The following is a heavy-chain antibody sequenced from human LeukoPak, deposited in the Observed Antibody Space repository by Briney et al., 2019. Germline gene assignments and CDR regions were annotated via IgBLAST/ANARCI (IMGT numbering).Heavy chain of an antibody. D-gene: IGHD3-10*01. V-gene: IGHV1-69*13. CDR1: GGTFSNYA. CDR3: ARDLGDSFDY. CDR2: IIPIFGTA. J-gene: IGHJ4*02. Sequence: GASVKVSCKASGGTFSNYAISWVRQAPGQGLEWMGGIIPIFGTASYAQKFQGRVTITAYESTSTAYMELSSLRSEDTAVYYCARDLGDSFDYWGQGTLVTVSS.